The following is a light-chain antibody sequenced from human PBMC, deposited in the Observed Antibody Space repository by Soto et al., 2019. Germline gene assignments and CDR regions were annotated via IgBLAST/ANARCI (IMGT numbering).Light chain of an antibody. J-gene: IGKJ5*01. CDR3: QQRSNWPSIT. CDR1: QSVSSK. V-gene: IGKV3-15*01. Sequence: EIVMTQSPGTLSVSPGERVTLSCRASQSVSSKLVWYQRKPGQAPRLLIFGASTRATGIPARFSGSGSGTEFTLTISSLQSEDFAVYYCQQRSNWPSITFGQGTRLEIK. CDR2: GAS.